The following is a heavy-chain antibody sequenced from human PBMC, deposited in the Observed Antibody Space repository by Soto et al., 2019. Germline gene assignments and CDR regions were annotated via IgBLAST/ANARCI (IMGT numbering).Heavy chain of an antibody. J-gene: IGHJ4*02. CDR1: TSLD. Sequence: TSLDLGGRRQATGHGLEWMGWMNPNSGNTGYAQKFQGRVTMTRNTSISTAYMELSSLRSEDTAVYYCARPLYGANVDYWRQRTLVTVSS. D-gene: IGHD4-17*01. CDR2: MNPNSGNT. V-gene: IGHV1-8*01. CDR3: ARPLYGANVDY.